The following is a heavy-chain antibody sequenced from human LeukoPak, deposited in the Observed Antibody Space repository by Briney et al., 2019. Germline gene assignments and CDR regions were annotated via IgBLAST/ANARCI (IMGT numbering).Heavy chain of an antibody. V-gene: IGHV3-30-3*01. CDR3: ARADSSSWHNFDY. CDR2: ISYDGSAQ. Sequence: PGRSLRLSCAASGFTFSRYAMHWVRQAPGKGLEWVAVISYDGSAQHYVDSVEGRFTISRDNSKNTLYVQMNSLRSEDTAMYYCARADSSSWHNFDYWGQGTLVTVSS. D-gene: IGHD6-13*01. J-gene: IGHJ4*02. CDR1: GFTFSRYA.